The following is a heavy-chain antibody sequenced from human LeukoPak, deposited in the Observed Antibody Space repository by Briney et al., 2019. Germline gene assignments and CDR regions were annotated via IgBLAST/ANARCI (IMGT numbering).Heavy chain of an antibody. J-gene: IGHJ4*02. CDR1: GGSISTYY. CDR2: IYYSGST. CDR3: AGVWGYFAY. D-gene: IGHD6-13*01. V-gene: IGHV4-59*01. Sequence: SETLSLTCTVSGGSISTYYWSWIRQPPGKGLEWIGYIYYSGSTNYNPSLKSRVTISLDTSKNQFSLKLSSVTAADTALYYCAGVWGYFAYWGQGTLVTVSS.